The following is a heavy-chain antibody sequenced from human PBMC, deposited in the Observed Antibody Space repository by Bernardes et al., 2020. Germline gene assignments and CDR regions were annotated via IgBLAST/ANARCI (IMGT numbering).Heavy chain of an antibody. V-gene: IGHV3-11*01. D-gene: IGHD6-19*01. CDR3: ARDGDSSGWDFDY. J-gene: IGHJ4*02. CDR1: GFTFDDFY. Sequence: GSLRLSCAASGFTFDDFYMTWIRPAPGKGLEWVSYISGSGSTVFYADSVKGRFTISRDNTKNSLYLQMSSLRAEDTAVYYCARDGDSSGWDFDYWGQGTLVNVSS. CDR2: ISGSGSTV.